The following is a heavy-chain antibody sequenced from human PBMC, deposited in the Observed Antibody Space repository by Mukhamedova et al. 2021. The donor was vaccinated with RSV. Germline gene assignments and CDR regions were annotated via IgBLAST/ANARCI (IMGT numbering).Heavy chain of an antibody. Sequence: GRFTYSRDDSKNSVYLQMESLKTEDTAVYYCADVAGAHGFAVWGQGTTVTVSS. V-gene: IGHV3-72*01. J-gene: IGHJ6*02. CDR3: ADVAGAHGFAV. D-gene: IGHD3-10*01.